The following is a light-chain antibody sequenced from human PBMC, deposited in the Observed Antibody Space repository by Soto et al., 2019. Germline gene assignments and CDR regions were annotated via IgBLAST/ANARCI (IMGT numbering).Light chain of an antibody. CDR1: QSISSY. V-gene: IGKV1-39*01. J-gene: IGKJ4*01. CDR2: AAF. Sequence: DIQMTQSPSSLSASVGDRVTITCRASQSISSYLNWYQQKPGKAPKLLIHAAFRLQSGVPSRFSGSGSGTDFTLPISSLQPEDFTTYYCQQSYSTLVTFGGGTKVEIK. CDR3: QQSYSTLVT.